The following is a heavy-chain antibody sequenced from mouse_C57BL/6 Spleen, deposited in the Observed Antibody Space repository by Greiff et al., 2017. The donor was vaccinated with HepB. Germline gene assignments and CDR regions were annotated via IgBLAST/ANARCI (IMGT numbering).Heavy chain of an antibody. CDR1: GYSFTDYN. CDR3: AREGLYYYGSSRDYFDY. Sequence: EVKLQESGPELVKPGASVKISCKASGYSFTDYNMNWVKQSNGKSLEWIGVINPNYGTTSYNQKFKGKATLTVDQSSSTAYMQLNSLTSEASAVYYCAREGLYYYGSSRDYFDYWGQGTTLTVAS. CDR2: INPNYGTT. V-gene: IGHV1-39*01. J-gene: IGHJ2*01. D-gene: IGHD1-1*01.